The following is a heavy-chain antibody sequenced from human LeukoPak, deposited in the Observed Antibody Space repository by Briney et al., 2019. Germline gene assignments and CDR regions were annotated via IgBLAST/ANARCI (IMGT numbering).Heavy chain of an antibody. CDR1: GGSISSYY. D-gene: IGHD3-22*01. V-gene: IGHV4-59*01. J-gene: IGHJ6*03. CDR2: IYYSGST. Sequence: PSETLSLTCTVSGGSISSYYWSWIRQPPGKGLEWIGYIYYSGSTYYNPSLRSRVTISVDTSKNQFSLKLSSVTAADTAVYYCARSSEGRYYYDSSGFSYYYYYMDVWGKGITVTISS. CDR3: ARSSEGRYYYDSSGFSYYYYYMDV.